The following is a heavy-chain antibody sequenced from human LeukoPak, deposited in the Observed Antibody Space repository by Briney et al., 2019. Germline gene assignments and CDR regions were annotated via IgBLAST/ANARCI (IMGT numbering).Heavy chain of an antibody. Sequence: GGSLRLSCAASGFTFSDYWMSWLRQAPGKGLEWVANIRKDGSEKHYVDSVKGRFTISRDNAKNSLYLQMSSLRAEDTAVYYCASVACSAVTCFGFLFFDYWGQGTLVTVSS. V-gene: IGHV3-7*01. D-gene: IGHD2-15*01. CDR1: GFTFSDYW. CDR3: ASVACSAVTCFGFLFFDY. J-gene: IGHJ4*02. CDR2: IRKDGSEK.